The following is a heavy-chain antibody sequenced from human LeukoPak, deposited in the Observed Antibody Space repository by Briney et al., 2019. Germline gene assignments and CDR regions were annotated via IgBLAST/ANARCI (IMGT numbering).Heavy chain of an antibody. CDR2: INPSGGST. CDR1: GYTFTSYY. CDR3: ARAVGWCRSGSCYALDYYDY. J-gene: IGHJ4*02. D-gene: IGHD2-15*01. V-gene: IGHV1-46*03. Sequence: ASVKVSCKASGYTFTSYYMHWVRQAPGQGLEWMGIINPSGGSTSYAQKFQGRVTMTRDTSTSTVYMELSSLRSEDTAVYYGARAVGWCRSGSCYALDYYDYWGQETLVTVSS.